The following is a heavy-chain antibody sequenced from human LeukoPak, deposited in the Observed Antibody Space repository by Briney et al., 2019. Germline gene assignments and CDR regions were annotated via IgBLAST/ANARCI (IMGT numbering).Heavy chain of an antibody. CDR3: AKAHFPDYGGKSPLFGY. J-gene: IGHJ4*02. Sequence: PGGSLRLSCTASSGFTFSSYAMSWVRQAPGKGLEWVSGISTSGHRTYYADSVKGRFTISRDKSKNMLYLQMNSLRAEDTAVYYCAKAHFPDYGGKSPLFGYWGQGTLVTVSS. CDR1: GFTFSSYA. V-gene: IGHV3-23*01. D-gene: IGHD4-23*01. CDR2: ISTSGHRT.